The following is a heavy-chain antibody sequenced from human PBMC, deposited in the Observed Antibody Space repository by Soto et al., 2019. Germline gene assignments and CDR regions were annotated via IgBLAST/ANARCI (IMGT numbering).Heavy chain of an antibody. Sequence: QVQLVEYGGGVVQPGMSLRLSCAASGFTFSSFAMHWFRQAPGKWLEWGAAIWYDGSNQEYADSVKGRFTISRDNSKNNLYLQMNRLRDEDTAVYPCAKSGAYCSGGSCYGHNWLDPWGQGTLVTVSS. CDR2: IWYDGSNQ. D-gene: IGHD2-15*01. CDR3: AKSGAYCSGGSCYGHNWLDP. J-gene: IGHJ5*02. CDR1: GFTFSSFA. V-gene: IGHV3-33*06.